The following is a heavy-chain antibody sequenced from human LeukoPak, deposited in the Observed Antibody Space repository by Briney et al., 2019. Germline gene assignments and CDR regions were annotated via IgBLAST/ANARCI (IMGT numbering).Heavy chain of an antibody. CDR1: GFTFSSYW. CDR3: ARLRWGRSSNTYLDH. V-gene: IGHV3-7*01. Sequence: GGSLRLSCAASGFTFSSYWMSWVRQAPGKGLEWVANIKEDGSEKYYVDSVKGRFTISRDNAKNSLYLQMNSLRAEDTAVYYCARLRWGRSSNTYLDHWGQGTLVTVSS. J-gene: IGHJ4*02. D-gene: IGHD6-6*01. CDR2: IKEDGSEK.